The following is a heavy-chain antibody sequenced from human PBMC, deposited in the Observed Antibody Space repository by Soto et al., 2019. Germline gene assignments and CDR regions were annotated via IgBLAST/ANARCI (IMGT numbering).Heavy chain of an antibody. J-gene: IGHJ6*02. CDR2: MNHRGST. Sequence: PSETLSLTCAVYGGSFSGYYWSWIRQPPGKGLVWIGEMNHRGSTNYNPSLKSRVTISVDTSKNPFSLKLSSVTAADTAVYYCARGGGYRYCSSTSCPNYYYYYYGMDVWGQGTTVTVSS. CDR3: ARGGGYRYCSSTSCPNYYYYYYGMDV. V-gene: IGHV4-34*01. D-gene: IGHD2-2*01. CDR1: GGSFSGYY.